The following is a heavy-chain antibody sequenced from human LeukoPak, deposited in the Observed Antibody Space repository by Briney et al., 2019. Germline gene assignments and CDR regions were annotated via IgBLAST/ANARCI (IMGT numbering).Heavy chain of an antibody. V-gene: IGHV4-59*01. D-gene: IGHD2-15*01. CDR1: GGSFSGYY. CDR3: ARVESDCSGGSCYSYFDY. CDR2: IYYSGST. Sequence: SETLSLTCAVYGGSFSGYYWGWIRQPPGKGLEWIGYIYYSGSTNYNPSLKSRVTISVDTSKNQFSLKLSSVTAADTAVYYCARVESDCSGGSCYSYFDYWGQGTLVTVSS. J-gene: IGHJ4*02.